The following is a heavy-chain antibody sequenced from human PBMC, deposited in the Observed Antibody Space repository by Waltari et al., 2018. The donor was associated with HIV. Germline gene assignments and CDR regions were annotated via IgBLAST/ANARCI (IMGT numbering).Heavy chain of an antibody. V-gene: IGHV3-15*01. CDR3: TTDHGGGPLRYFDWLPPPWYFDL. D-gene: IGHD3-9*01. Sequence: EVQLVESGGGLVKPGGSLRLSCAASGFTFSNAWMSWVRQAPGKGLEWVGRIKSKTDGGTTDYAAPVKGRFTISRDDSKNTLYLQMNSLKTEDTAVYYCTTDHGGGPLRYFDWLPPPWYFDLWGRGTLVTVSS. J-gene: IGHJ2*01. CDR2: IKSKTDGGTT. CDR1: GFTFSNAW.